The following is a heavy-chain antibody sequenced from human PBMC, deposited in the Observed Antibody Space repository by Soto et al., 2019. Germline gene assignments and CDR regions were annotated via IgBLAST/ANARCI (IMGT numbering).Heavy chain of an antibody. CDR3: ARVLYGDRVGMDV. CDR2: IYYSGST. CDR1: GGSISSYY. Sequence: QVQLQESGPGLVKPSETLSLTCTVSGGSISSYYWSWIRHPPGKRLEWIGYIYYSGSTNYNPSLKSRVTISVDTSKNQFSLKLSSVTAADTAVYYCARVLYGDRVGMDVWGQGTTVTVSS. V-gene: IGHV4-59*01. D-gene: IGHD4-17*01. J-gene: IGHJ6*02.